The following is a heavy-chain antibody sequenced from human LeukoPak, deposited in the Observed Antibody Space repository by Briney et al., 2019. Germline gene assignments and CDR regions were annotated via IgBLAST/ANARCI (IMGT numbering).Heavy chain of an antibody. CDR1: GFTFSSYA. D-gene: IGHD6-19*01. Sequence: GGSLRLSCAASGFTFSSYAMHWVRQAPGKGLEWVAVISYDGSNKYYADSVKGRFTISRDNSKNTLYLQMNSLRAEDTAVYYCARGDSSGWFHYYYGMDVWGQGTTVTVSS. J-gene: IGHJ6*02. CDR2: ISYDGSNK. CDR3: ARGDSSGWFHYYYGMDV. V-gene: IGHV3-30-3*01.